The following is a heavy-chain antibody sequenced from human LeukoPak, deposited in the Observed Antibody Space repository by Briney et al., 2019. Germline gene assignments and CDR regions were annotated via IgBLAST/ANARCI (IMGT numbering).Heavy chain of an antibody. CDR2: LYSSGDT. CDR1: GGSISSYY. Sequence: SETLSLTCIVSGGSISSYYWSWIRQPAGKGLEWIGRLYSSGDTNYNPSLKSRVTISVDTSKNQFSLKLNSVTAADTAVYYCAKSNGYGLIDIWGQGTMVTVSS. D-gene: IGHD3-22*01. V-gene: IGHV4-4*07. CDR3: AKSNGYGLIDI. J-gene: IGHJ3*02.